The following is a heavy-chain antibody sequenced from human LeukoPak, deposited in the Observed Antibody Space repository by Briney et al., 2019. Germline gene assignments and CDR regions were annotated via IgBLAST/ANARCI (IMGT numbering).Heavy chain of an antibody. CDR2: LYTSGST. J-gene: IGHJ4*02. Sequence: SETLSFTCSVSGGSISSYYWSWIRQPAGKGLEWIGRLYTSGSTNYNPSLKSRVTMSVDTSKNQFSLKLSSVTAADTAVYYCARDGGVGAQYYFDYWGQGTLVTVSS. V-gene: IGHV4-4*07. CDR1: GGSISSYY. CDR3: ARDGGVGAQYYFDY. D-gene: IGHD1-26*01.